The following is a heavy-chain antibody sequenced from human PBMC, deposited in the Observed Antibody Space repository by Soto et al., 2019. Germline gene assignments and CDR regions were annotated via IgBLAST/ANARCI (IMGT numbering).Heavy chain of an antibody. CDR2: IYYSGST. CDR1: GGSISSYY. D-gene: IGHD6-13*01. Sequence: KPSETLSLTCTVSGGSISSYYWSWIRQPPGKGLEWIGYIYYSGSTNYNPSLKSRVTISVDTSKNQFSLKLSSVTAADTAVYYCARVGIAAAGIRWFDPWGQGTLVTVSS. CDR3: ARVGIAAAGIRWFDP. V-gene: IGHV4-59*01. J-gene: IGHJ5*02.